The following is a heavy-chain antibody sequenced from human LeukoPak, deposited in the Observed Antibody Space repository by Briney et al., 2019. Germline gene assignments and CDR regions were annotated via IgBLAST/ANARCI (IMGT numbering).Heavy chain of an antibody. V-gene: IGHV5-51*01. J-gene: IGHJ4*02. CDR3: ARNLDRMVRTLGY. D-gene: IGHD3-10*01. CDR1: GYSFTSYW. CDR2: IYPGGSDT. Sequence: GESLKISCKGSGYSFTSYWIGWVRQMPGKGLEWMGIIYPGGSDTRYSPSFQGQVTTSADKSISTAYLQWSSLKASDTAMYYCARNLDRMVRTLGYWGQGTLVTVSS.